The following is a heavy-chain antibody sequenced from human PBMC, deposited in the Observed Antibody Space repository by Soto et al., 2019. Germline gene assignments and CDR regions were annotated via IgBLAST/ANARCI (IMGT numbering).Heavy chain of an antibody. CDR3: AIGPYYYDSSGYGGPFDY. CDR1: GGTFSSYA. J-gene: IGHJ4*02. V-gene: IGHV1-69*13. CDR2: IIPIFGTA. D-gene: IGHD3-22*01. Sequence: VKVSCKAAGGTFSSYAISWVRQAPGQGLVWMGGIIPIFGTANYAQKVQGRVTITADESTITAYMELSSLRAEDTAVYYCAIGPYYYDSSGYGGPFDYWGQGTLVTVSS.